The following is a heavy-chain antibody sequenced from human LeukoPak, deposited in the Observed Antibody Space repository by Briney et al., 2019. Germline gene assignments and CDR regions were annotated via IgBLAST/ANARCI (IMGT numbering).Heavy chain of an antibody. CDR3: ARDPTHYWYFDL. J-gene: IGHJ2*01. CDR1: GGSISSYY. Sequence: SETLSLTCTVSGGSISSYYWSWIRQPPGKGLEWIGYIYYSGSTNYNPSLKSRVTISVDTSKNQFSLKLSSVTAADTAVYYYARDPTHYWYFDLWGRGTLVTVSS. CDR2: IYYSGST. V-gene: IGHV4-59*01.